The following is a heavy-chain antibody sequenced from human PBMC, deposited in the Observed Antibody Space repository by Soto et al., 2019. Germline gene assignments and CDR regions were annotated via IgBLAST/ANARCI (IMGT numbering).Heavy chain of an antibody. D-gene: IGHD3-3*01. Sequence: QVQLQESGPGLVKPSGTLSLTCAVSGGSISSSNWWSWVRQPPGKGLEWIGEIYHSGSTNYNPSLKSRVTISVDKSKNQFSLKLSSVTAADTAVYYCARGRITIFGVVMGHWYFDLWGRGTLVTVSS. CDR3: ARGRITIFGVVMGHWYFDL. J-gene: IGHJ2*01. V-gene: IGHV4-4*02. CDR1: GGSISSSNW. CDR2: IYHSGST.